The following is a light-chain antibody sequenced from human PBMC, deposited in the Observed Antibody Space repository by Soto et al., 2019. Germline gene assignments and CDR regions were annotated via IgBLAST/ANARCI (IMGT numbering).Light chain of an antibody. CDR2: AAS. CDR3: QQYNNWPLT. CDR1: QGVSTSF. V-gene: IGKV3-20*01. Sequence: EIVLTQSPATLSVSPGERATLSCRASQGVSTSFLAWYQQKPGHAPRLLIHAASTRASGIPDRFSGSGSGTDFTLTISRLEPEDFAVYYCQQYNNWPLTFGGGTKVEIK. J-gene: IGKJ4*01.